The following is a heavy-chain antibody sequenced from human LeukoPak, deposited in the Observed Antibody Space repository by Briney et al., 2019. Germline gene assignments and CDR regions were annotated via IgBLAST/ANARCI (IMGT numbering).Heavy chain of an antibody. CDR3: ARSFVVVVAATQYYYYYGMDV. CDR2: ILPIFGTA. V-gene: IGHV1-69*13. D-gene: IGHD2-15*01. J-gene: IGHJ6*02. CDR1: GGTFSSYA. Sequence: SVKVSCKASGGTFSSYAISWVRQAPGQGLEWMGGILPIFGTANYAQKFQGRVTITADESTSTAYMELSSLRSEDTAVYYCARSFVVVVAATQYYYYYGMDVWGQGTTVTVSS.